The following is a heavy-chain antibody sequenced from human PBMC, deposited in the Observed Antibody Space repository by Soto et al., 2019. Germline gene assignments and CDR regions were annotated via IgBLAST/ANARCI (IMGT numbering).Heavy chain of an antibody. V-gene: IGHV3-21*01. CDR3: AEDGYSCGCDS. CDR2: IGTTSTYI. CDR1: GFTFSRHS. Sequence: EVQLVESGGGLVEPGGSLRLSCAASGFTFSRHSLNWVRQAPGKGLEWVSSIGTTSTYIYYADSVKGEFTIARANAKNRLSVQMDSKRAEDTAVYYCAEDGYSCGCDSCGQGTLLTASS. J-gene: IGHJ4*02. D-gene: IGHD6-19*01.